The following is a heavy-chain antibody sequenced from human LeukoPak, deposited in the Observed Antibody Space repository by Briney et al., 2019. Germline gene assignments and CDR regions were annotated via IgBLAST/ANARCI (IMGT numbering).Heavy chain of an antibody. CDR2: INPNSGGT. Sequence: AASVKVSCKASGYTFTGYYMHWVRQAPGQGLEWMGWINPNSGGTNYAQKFQGRVTMTRATSISTAYMELSRLRSDDTAVYYCTRPLRFLEWLPATTDAFDIWGQGTMVTVSS. J-gene: IGHJ3*02. CDR3: TRPLRFLEWLPATTDAFDI. V-gene: IGHV1-2*02. CDR1: GYTFTGYY. D-gene: IGHD3-3*01.